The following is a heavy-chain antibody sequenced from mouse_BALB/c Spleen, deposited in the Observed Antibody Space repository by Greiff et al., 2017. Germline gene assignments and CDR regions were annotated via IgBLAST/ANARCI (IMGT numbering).Heavy chain of an antibody. CDR2: INPSNGRT. J-gene: IGHJ3*01. Sequence: VQLQQPGAELVKPGASVKLSCKASGYTFTSYWMHWVKQRPGQGLEWIAEINPSNGRTNYNEKFKSKATLTVDKSSSTAYMQLSSLTSEDSAVYYCAIYYDYDGGFAYWGQGTLVTVSA. CDR1: GYTFTSYW. V-gene: IGHV1S81*02. D-gene: IGHD2-4*01. CDR3: AIYYDYDGGFAY.